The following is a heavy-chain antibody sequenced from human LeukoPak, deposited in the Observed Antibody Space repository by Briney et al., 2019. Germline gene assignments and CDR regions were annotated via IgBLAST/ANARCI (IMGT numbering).Heavy chain of an antibody. D-gene: IGHD3-22*01. V-gene: IGHV4-59*12. Sequence: PSETLSLTCTVPGGSISSYYWSWIRQPPGKGLEWIGYIYYSGSTNYNPSLKSRVTISVDTSKNQFSLKLSSVTAADTAVYYCARAVVITTHAFDIWGQGTMVTVSS. CDR2: IYYSGST. CDR3: ARAVVITTHAFDI. J-gene: IGHJ3*02. CDR1: GGSISSYY.